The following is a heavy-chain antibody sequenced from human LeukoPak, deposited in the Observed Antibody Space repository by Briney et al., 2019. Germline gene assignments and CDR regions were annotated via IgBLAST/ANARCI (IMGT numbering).Heavy chain of an antibody. CDR2: ISGSGGST. Sequence: GGSLRLSCAASGFTLDMSWVRQAPGKGLEWVSAISGSGGSTYYADSVKGRFTISRDNSKNTLYLQMNSLRAEDTAVYYCAKGRGDVDYWGQGTLVTVSS. D-gene: IGHD3-10*01. CDR3: AKGRGDVDY. J-gene: IGHJ4*02. CDR1: GFTLD. V-gene: IGHV3-23*01.